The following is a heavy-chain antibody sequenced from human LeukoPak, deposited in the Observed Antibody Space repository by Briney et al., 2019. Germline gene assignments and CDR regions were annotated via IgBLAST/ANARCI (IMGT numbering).Heavy chain of an antibody. CDR3: ARVNGKAAAGTIYFDY. Sequence: GGSLRLSCAASGFTFSSYGMHWVHQAPGKGLEWVAVISYDGSNKYYADSVKGRFTISRDNSKNTLYLQMNSLRAEDTAVYYCARVNGKAAAGTIYFDYWGQGTLVTVSS. D-gene: IGHD6-13*01. V-gene: IGHV3-30*03. CDR2: ISYDGSNK. CDR1: GFTFSSYG. J-gene: IGHJ4*02.